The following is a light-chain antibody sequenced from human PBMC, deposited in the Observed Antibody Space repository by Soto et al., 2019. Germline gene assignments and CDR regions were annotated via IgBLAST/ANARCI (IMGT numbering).Light chain of an antibody. V-gene: IGKV1-5*01. J-gene: IGKJ5*01. Sequence: DIQMTQSPSSLSASVGDRVTITCRASQNINAWLAWYQQKPGKAPKLLIYDVSTLHSGVPSRFSGSASGTEFTLTISSLQSEDFAVYYCQQFNYWPPITFGQGTRLEIK. CDR1: QNINAW. CDR3: QQFNYWPPIT. CDR2: DVS.